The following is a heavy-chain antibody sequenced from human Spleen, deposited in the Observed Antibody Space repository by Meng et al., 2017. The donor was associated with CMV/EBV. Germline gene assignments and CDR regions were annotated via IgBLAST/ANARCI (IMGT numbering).Heavy chain of an antibody. CDR1: GYTFTGYY. V-gene: IGHV1-46*01. D-gene: IGHD6-19*01. CDR2: INPSGGST. J-gene: IGHJ4*02. Sequence: ASVKVSCKASGYTFTGYYIQWVRQAPGQGLEWMGIINPSGGSTSYAQKFQGRVTMTRDTSTSTVYMELSSLRSEDTAVYYCARVFSYGLQWDYWGQGTLVTVSS. CDR3: ARVFSYGLQWDY.